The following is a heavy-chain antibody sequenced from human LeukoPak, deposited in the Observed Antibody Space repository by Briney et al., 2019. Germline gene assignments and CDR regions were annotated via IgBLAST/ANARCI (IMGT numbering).Heavy chain of an antibody. V-gene: IGHV3-7*01. Sequence: GGSLTLSCEASGFTFSGNWMSWVRQAPGKGLEWVASINPDGSQKLYVDSVKGRFTISRDNTKSSLYLQMNSLGAKDTAMYYCAKLLGTATTYDSWGQGTRVTVSS. J-gene: IGHJ4*02. D-gene: IGHD5-24*01. CDR2: INPDGSQK. CDR1: GFTFSGNW. CDR3: AKLLGTATTYDS.